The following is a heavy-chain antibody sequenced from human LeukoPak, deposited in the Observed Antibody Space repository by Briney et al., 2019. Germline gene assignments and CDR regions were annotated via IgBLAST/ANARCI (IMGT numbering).Heavy chain of an antibody. V-gene: IGHV1-2*02. D-gene: IGHD3-22*01. J-gene: IGHJ3*02. Sequence: ASVKVSCKASGYTFTGYYMHWVRQAPGQGLEWMGWINPNSGGTNYAQKFQGRVTMTRDTSISTAYMELSRLRSDDTAVYYCARSYYYDSSGYVITDDAFDIWGQGTMVTVSS. CDR1: GYTFTGYY. CDR2: INPNSGGT. CDR3: ARSYYYDSSGYVITDDAFDI.